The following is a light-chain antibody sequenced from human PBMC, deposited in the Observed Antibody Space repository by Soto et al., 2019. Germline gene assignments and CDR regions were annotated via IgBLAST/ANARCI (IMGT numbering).Light chain of an antibody. CDR3: QQYFVWPPMT. V-gene: IGKV3-15*01. Sequence: EVLMTQSPATLSLSPGERATLSCWASETVATNVAWYQQKPGQAPRLLISGASTRAAGVSDRFRGSGSDTEFTLTISSLRSEDSAVYYCQQYFVWPPMTFGQGTKVDI. CDR1: ETVATN. J-gene: IGKJ1*01. CDR2: GAS.